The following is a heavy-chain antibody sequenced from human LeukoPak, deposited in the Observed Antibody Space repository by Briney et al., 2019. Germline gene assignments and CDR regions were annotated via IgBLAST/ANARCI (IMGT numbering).Heavy chain of an antibody. D-gene: IGHD5-24*01. CDR1: GFTFSSYA. J-gene: IGHJ4*02. CDR3: ARGRGGDGYNWLCYFDY. Sequence: PGGSLRLSCAASGFTFSSYAMHWVRQAPGKGLEWVAVISYDGSNKYYADSVNGRFTISRDNSKNTLYLQMNSLRSEDTAVYYCARGRGGDGYNWLCYFDYWGQGTLVTVSS. CDR2: ISYDGSNK. V-gene: IGHV3-30-3*01.